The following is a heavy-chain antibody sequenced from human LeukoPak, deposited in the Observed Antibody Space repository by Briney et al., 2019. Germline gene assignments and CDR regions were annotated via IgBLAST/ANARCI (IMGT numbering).Heavy chain of an antibody. Sequence: ASVKVSCTAYRHSFIDYYIHWVRQAPGLGLEWMGWIDPKSGGTNYAQKFQGRVTMTRDTSINTAYMEVSRLTSDDTAMYYCAGLSSEAAHPGWVDHWGQGTLVTVSS. CDR1: RHSFIDYY. CDR2: IDPKSGGT. CDR3: AGLSSEAAHPGWVDH. V-gene: IGHV1-2*02. J-gene: IGHJ5*02. D-gene: IGHD6-6*01.